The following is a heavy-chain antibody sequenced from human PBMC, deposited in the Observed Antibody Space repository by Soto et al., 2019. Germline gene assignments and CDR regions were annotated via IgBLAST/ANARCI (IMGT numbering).Heavy chain of an antibody. J-gene: IGHJ6*02. CDR2: IIPIFGTA. D-gene: IGHD3-3*01. Sequence: GASVKVSCKASGGTFSSYAISWVRQAPGQGLEWMGGIIPIFGTANYAQKFQGRVTITADESTSTAYMELSSLRSEDTAVYYCARAAPRITIFGVVGPYGMDVWRQGTTVPVSS. V-gene: IGHV1-69*13. CDR3: ARAAPRITIFGVVGPYGMDV. CDR1: GGTFSSYA.